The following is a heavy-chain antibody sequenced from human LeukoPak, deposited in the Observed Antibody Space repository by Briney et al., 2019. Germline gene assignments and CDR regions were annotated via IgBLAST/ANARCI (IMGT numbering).Heavy chain of an antibody. V-gene: IGHV4-59*01. J-gene: IGHJ3*02. CDR1: GGSISSYY. CDR2: IYYSGST. CDR3: AVVVAATPI. D-gene: IGHD2-15*01. Sequence: SETLSLTCTVSGGSISSYYWSWIRQPPGKGLEWIGYIYYSGSTNYNPSLKSRVTISVDTSKDQFSLKLSSVTAADTAVYYCAVVVAATPIWGQGTMVTVSS.